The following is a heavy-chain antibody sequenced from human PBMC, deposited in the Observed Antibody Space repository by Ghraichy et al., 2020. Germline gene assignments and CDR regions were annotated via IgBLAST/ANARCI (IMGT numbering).Heavy chain of an antibody. Sequence: SETLSLTCTVSGGSISTYYWSWIRRPAGKGLEWIGHIYTSGSTNYNPSLKSRVTMSVDTSKNQFSLKLSSVTAADTAVYYCARAGGGGWYWFDPWGQGTLVTVSS. CDR2: IYTSGST. V-gene: IGHV4-4*07. CDR1: GGSISTYY. D-gene: IGHD6-19*01. CDR3: ARAGGGGWYWFDP. J-gene: IGHJ5*02.